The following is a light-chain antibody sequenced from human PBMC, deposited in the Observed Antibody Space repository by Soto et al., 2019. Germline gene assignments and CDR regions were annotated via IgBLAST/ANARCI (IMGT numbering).Light chain of an antibody. V-gene: IGKV3-15*01. CDR2: GAS. J-gene: IGKJ4*01. Sequence: EKVMTQSPATLSVSPGERVTLSCRASQSVSSHLAWYPQKPGQAPRLLIYGASTRATGIPARFSGSGPGTELTLSLSRLQSEDSAVYYGQRYSSWPLIFGGGTKVEFK. CDR3: QRYSSWPLI. CDR1: QSVSSH.